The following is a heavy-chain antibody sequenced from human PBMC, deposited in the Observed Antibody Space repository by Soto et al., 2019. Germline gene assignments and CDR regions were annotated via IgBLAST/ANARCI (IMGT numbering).Heavy chain of an antibody. V-gene: IGHV3-23*01. CDR2: ISGSGGSI. CDR3: ARVAPEYSSTPRRFDF. Sequence: GGSLRLSCAASGFTFGIYAMSWVRQAPGKGLEWVSSISGSGGSIYYAHSVKSRFTISRDKTKNTLDLQMNSLRAEDTAVYHCARVAPEYSSTPRRFDFWGQGTLVTVSS. D-gene: IGHD6-13*01. J-gene: IGHJ4*02. CDR1: GFTFGIYA.